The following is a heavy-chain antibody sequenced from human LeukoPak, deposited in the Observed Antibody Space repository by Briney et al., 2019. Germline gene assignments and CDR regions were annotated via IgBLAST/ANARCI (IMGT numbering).Heavy chain of an antibody. J-gene: IGHJ1*01. CDR2: IYENGGTT. CDR1: GFTFRSHA. V-gene: IGHV3-23*01. Sequence: GGSLRLSCVGSGFTFRSHAMSWVRQAPEKGLEFVSGIYENGGTTYYADSVKGRFSISRDNSKNTLYLQMNSLRAEDTAVYYCATRFQHWGQGTLVTVSS. CDR3: ATRFQH.